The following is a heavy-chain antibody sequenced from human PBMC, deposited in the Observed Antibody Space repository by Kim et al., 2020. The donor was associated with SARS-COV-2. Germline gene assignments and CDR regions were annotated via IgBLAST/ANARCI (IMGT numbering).Heavy chain of an antibody. V-gene: IGHV5-51*01. D-gene: IGHD3-22*01. J-gene: IGHJ4*02. CDR1: GYSFTSYW. Sequence: GESLKISCKGSGYSFTSYWIGWVRQMPGKGLEWMGIIYPGDSDTRYSPSFQGQVTISADKSISTAYLQWSSLKASDTAMYYCARRNDSSGYLYYFDYWGQGTLVTVSP. CDR3: ARRNDSSGYLYYFDY. CDR2: IYPGDSDT.